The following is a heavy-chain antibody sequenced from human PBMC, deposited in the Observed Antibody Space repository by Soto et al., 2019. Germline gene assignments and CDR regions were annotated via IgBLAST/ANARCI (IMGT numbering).Heavy chain of an antibody. CDR1: GYSFTSYW. Sequence: PGESLKISCKGSGYSFTSYWISWVRQMPGKGLEWMGRIDPSDSYTNYSPSFQGHVTISADKSISTAYLQWSSLKASDTAMYYCAGSPSLTYYYDSSGYLAAFDIWGQGTMVTVSS. D-gene: IGHD3-22*01. V-gene: IGHV5-10-1*01. CDR3: AGSPSLTYYYDSSGYLAAFDI. J-gene: IGHJ3*02. CDR2: IDPSDSYT.